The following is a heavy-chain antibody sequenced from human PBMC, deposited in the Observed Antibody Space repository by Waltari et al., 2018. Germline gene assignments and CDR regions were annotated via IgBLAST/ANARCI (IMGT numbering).Heavy chain of an antibody. D-gene: IGHD3-22*01. CDR3: AISGYYDSVDY. CDR1: GGSFSGYS. Sequence: QVQLQQWGAGLLKPSETLSLTCAVHGGSFSGYSWSWIRQPPGKGLEWIGEINHSGSTNYNPSLKSRVTISVDTSKNQFSLKLSSVTAADTAVYYCAISGYYDSVDYWGQGTLVTVSS. J-gene: IGHJ4*02. CDR2: INHSGST. V-gene: IGHV4-34*01.